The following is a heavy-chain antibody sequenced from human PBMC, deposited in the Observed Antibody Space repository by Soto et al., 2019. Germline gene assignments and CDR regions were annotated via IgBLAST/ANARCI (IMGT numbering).Heavy chain of an antibody. D-gene: IGHD4-17*01. CDR3: ARGTTVVTNFDY. CDR1: GGTFSSYA. Sequence: GASVKVSCKASGGTFSSYAISWVRQAPGQGLEWMGGIIPIFGTANYAQKFQGRVTITADKSTSTAYMELSSLRSEDTAVYYYARGTTVVTNFDYWGQGTLVTVSS. V-gene: IGHV1-69*06. CDR2: IIPIFGTA. J-gene: IGHJ4*02.